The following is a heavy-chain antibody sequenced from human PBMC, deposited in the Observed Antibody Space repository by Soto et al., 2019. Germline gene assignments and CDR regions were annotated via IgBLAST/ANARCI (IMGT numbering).Heavy chain of an antibody. CDR2: ISGSGSTI. CDR1: GFTFSSHE. J-gene: IGHJ1*01. CDR3: ARGGVY. V-gene: IGHV3-48*03. D-gene: IGHD2-8*01. Sequence: SLRLSCDATGFTFSSHEMNWIRQTPGKRLEWIAKISGSGSTINYADSVKGRFTISRDNVQRTLHLQMDSLRVEDTGVYYCARGGVYWGRGTLVTVSS.